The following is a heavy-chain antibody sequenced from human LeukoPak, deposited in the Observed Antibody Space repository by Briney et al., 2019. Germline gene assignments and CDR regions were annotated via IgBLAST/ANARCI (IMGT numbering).Heavy chain of an antibody. CDR1: GGSISSFS. Sequence: PSETLSLTCTVSGGSISSFSWSWIRQPPGKGLEWIGYIYYSGSTNYNPSLKSRVTISVDTSKNQFSLKLSSVTAADTAVYYCAREFSLANHWFDHWGQGTLVTVSS. D-gene: IGHD2/OR15-2a*01. CDR2: IYYSGST. CDR3: AREFSLANHWFDH. V-gene: IGHV4-59*01. J-gene: IGHJ5*02.